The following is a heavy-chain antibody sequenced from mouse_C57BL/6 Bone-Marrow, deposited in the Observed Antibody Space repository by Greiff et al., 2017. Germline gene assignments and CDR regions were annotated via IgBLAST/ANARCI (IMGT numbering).Heavy chain of an antibody. J-gene: IGHJ2*01. CDR1: GYTFTSYG. D-gene: IGHD2-12*01. Sequence: VKLMESGAELARPGASVKLSCKASGYTFTSYGISWVKQRTGLGLEWIGEIYPRSGNTYYNEKFKGKATLTADKSSSTAYMGLRSLTAEDSAVDFCARSGYSGYFDYWGQGTTLTVSS. CDR3: ARSGYSGYFDY. CDR2: IYPRSGNT. V-gene: IGHV1-81*01.